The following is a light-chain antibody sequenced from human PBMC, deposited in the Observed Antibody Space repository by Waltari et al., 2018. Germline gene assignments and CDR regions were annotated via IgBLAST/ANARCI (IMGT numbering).Light chain of an antibody. Sequence: EIVLTQSPATLSLSPGEGATRSCRASQSVSSQLVWYQQKSGQAPRLRIYDASNRATGIPARFSGSGSGTDFTLTISSLEPEDVAVYYCQQCNNSPPTFGQGTKVEVK. J-gene: IGKJ1*01. V-gene: IGKV3-11*01. CDR3: QQCNNSPPT. CDR1: QSVSSQ. CDR2: DAS.